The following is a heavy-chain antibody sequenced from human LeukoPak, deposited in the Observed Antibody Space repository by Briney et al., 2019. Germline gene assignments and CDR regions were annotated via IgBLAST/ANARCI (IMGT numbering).Heavy chain of an antibody. J-gene: IGHJ4*02. CDR1: KFTFSHYG. Sequence: GSLRLSCTASKFTFSHYGMQWVRQAPGKGLEWVAVISSDGSIKVYADSVKGRFTLSRDNSINTVDLQMNSLRAEDTAVYYCVKEYHSRGFGAYFDYWGQGTLVTVSS. D-gene: IGHD3-3*01. V-gene: IGHV3-30*18. CDR2: ISSDGSIK. CDR3: VKEYHSRGFGAYFDY.